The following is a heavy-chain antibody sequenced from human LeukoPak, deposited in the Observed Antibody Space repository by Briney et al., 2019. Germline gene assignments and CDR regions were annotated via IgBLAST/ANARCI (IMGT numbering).Heavy chain of an antibody. V-gene: IGHV4-38-2*02. CDR1: GYSINSGYY. CDR2: IYHTGST. Sequence: SETLSLTCTVSGYSINSGYYWGWIRQPPGKGLEWIGSIYHTGSTYYNPSLKSRVTISVDTSKNQFSLKLSSVTAADTAVYYCARVFVGYCSGGSCYPRLFDYWGQGTLVTVSS. D-gene: IGHD2-15*01. CDR3: ARVFVGYCSGGSCYPRLFDY. J-gene: IGHJ4*02.